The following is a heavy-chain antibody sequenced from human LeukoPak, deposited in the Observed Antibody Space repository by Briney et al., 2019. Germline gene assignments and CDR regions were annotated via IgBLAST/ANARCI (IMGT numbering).Heavy chain of an antibody. CDR1: GFTFSSYA. D-gene: IGHD2-15*01. CDR3: ARGGYCSGGSCYFSYYYYYGMDV. Sequence: GRSLRLSCGASGFTFSSYAMSWVRQAPGKGLEWVSAISGSGGSTYYADSVKGRFTISRDNSKNTLYLQMNSLRAEDTAVYYCARGGYCSGGSCYFSYYYYYGMDVWGQGTTVTVSS. J-gene: IGHJ6*02. V-gene: IGHV3-23*01. CDR2: ISGSGGST.